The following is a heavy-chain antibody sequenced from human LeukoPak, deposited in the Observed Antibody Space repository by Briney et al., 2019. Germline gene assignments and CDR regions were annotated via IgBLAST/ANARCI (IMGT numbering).Heavy chain of an antibody. CDR2: ISAYNGKT. D-gene: IGHD2-15*01. CDR1: GYTFTSYG. Sequence: VASVKVSCKASGYTFTSYGISWVRQAPGQGLEWMGWISAYNGKTNYAQKLQGRVTMTTDTSTSTAYMELRSLRSDDTAVYYCARGGYCSGGSCFGYFDYWGQGTLVTVSS. J-gene: IGHJ4*02. V-gene: IGHV1-18*01. CDR3: ARGGYCSGGSCFGYFDY.